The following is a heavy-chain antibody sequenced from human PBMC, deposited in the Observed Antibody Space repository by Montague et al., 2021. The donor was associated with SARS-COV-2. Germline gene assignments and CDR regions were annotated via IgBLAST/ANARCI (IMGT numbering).Heavy chain of an antibody. D-gene: IGHD6-19*01. CDR2: MYSSGTT. CDR1: GGSISSTSFF. CDR3: ARSTSGWFIY. Sequence: SETLSLTCSVSGGSISSTSFFWAWIRQPPGKGLEWVGSMYSSGTTXYNPSLKSRVTLSGDTSRNQLSVRLSSVTAADTAVYYCARSTSGWFIYWGQGTLVTVSS. V-gene: IGHV4-39*01. J-gene: IGHJ4*02.